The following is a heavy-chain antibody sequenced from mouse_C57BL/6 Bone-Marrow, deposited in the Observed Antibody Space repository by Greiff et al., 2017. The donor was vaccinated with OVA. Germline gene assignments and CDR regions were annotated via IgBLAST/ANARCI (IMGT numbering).Heavy chain of an antibody. D-gene: IGHD2-5*01. V-gene: IGHV5-9*01. CDR3: ARQNSNYPWFAY. J-gene: IGHJ3*01. CDR1: GFTFSSYT. Sequence: EVKLVESGGGLVKPGGSLKLSCAASGFTFSSYTMSWVRQTPEKRLEWVATISGGGGNTYYPDSVKGRFTISRDNAKNTLYLQMSSLRSEDTALYYCARQNSNYPWFAYWGQGTLVTVSA. CDR2: ISGGGGNT.